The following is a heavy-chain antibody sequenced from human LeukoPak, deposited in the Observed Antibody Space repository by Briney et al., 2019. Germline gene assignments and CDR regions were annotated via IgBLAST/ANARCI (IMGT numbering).Heavy chain of an antibody. CDR1: GGTFSSYA. CDR2: IIPILGIA. D-gene: IGHD5-24*01. J-gene: IGHJ4*02. V-gene: IGHV1-69*04. Sequence: SVKVSCKASGGTFSSYAISWVRQAPGQGLEWMGRIIPILGIANYAQKFQGRVTITADKSTSTAYVELSSLRSEDTAVYYCAKTSDGYNLLGYWGQGTLVTVSS. CDR3: AKTSDGYNLLGY.